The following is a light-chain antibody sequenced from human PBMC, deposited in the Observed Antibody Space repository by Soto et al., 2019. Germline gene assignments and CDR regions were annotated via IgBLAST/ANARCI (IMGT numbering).Light chain of an antibody. CDR1: QSVSSS. Sequence: LKHSASTLSFSPRERATLSCRASQSVSSSLAWYQQTPGQAPRLLIYDASNRATGIPARFSGSGSGTDFTLTISSLEPEDFAVYYCQQRSNWPVTFAGGTKVDI. CDR3: QQRSNWPVT. CDR2: DAS. J-gene: IGKJ4*01. V-gene: IGKV3-11*01.